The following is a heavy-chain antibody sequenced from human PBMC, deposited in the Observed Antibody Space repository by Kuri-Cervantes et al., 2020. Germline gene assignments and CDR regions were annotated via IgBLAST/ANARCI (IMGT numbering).Heavy chain of an antibody. J-gene: IGHJ4*02. CDR2: ISYDGSNK. Sequence: GESLKISCAASGFTFSSYAMHWVRQAPGKGLEWVAVISYDGSNKYYADSVKGRFTISRGNSKNTLYLQMNSLRAEDTAVYYCARDHLGDWGQGTLVTVSS. V-gene: IGHV3-30-3*01. CDR1: GFTFSSYA. CDR3: ARDHLGD.